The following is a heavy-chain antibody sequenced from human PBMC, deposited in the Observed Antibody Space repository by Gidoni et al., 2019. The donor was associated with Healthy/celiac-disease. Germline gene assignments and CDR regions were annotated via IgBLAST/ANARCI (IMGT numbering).Heavy chain of an antibody. J-gene: IGHJ4*02. CDR3: AKDLMAKYGSGSYDY. CDR1: GFTFSSYA. Sequence: EVQLLESGGGLVQPGGSLRLSCAASGFTFSSYAMSGVRQAPGKGLEWVSAIRGSGGSTYYADSVKGRFTISRDNSKNTLYLQMNSLRAEDTAVYYCAKDLMAKYGSGSYDYWGQGTLVTVSS. CDR2: IRGSGGST. D-gene: IGHD3-10*01. V-gene: IGHV3-23*01.